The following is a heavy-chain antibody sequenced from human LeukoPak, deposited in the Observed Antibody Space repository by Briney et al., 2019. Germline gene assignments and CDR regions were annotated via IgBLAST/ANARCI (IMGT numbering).Heavy chain of an antibody. D-gene: IGHD3-10*01. V-gene: IGHV3-23*01. CDR1: GFTFSSYA. Sequence: GGSLTLSCAASGFTFSSYAMSWLRQAPGKGLEWVSVISGSGGSTYYADSVKGRFTISRDNSKNTLYLQMTSLRAEETAVYYCAKLTSGSGSSALFDYWGQGTLVTVSS. CDR2: ISGSGGST. CDR3: AKLTSGSGSSALFDY. J-gene: IGHJ4*02.